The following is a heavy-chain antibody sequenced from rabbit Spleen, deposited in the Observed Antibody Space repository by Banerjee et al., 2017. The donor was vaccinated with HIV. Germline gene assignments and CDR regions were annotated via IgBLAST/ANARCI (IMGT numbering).Heavy chain of an antibody. J-gene: IGHJ4*01. CDR2: IDPLFGST. CDR3: VRDQAGYVGFGPYYLNL. D-gene: IGHD4-2*01. CDR1: GFDFSNYG. Sequence: QEQLVESGGGLVQPGGSLKLSCKASGFDFSNYGVSWVRQPPGKGLEWIGYIDPLFGSTYYANWVNGRFSISRENTQNTVYLQLNSLTAADTATHFCVRDQAGYVGFGPYYLNLWGQGTLVTVS. V-gene: IGHV1S47*01.